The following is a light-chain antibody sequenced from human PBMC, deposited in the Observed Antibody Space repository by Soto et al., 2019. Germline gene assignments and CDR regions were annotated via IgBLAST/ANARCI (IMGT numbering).Light chain of an antibody. CDR3: SSYTSSSWV. CDR2: EVS. Sequence: QSVLTQPASVSGSPGQSITISCTETSSDVGGYNYVSWYQQHPGKAPKLMIYEVSNRPSGVSNRFSGSKSGNTASLTISGLQAEDEADYYCSSYTSSSWVFGTGTKLTVL. J-gene: IGLJ1*01. CDR1: SSDVGGYNY. V-gene: IGLV2-14*01.